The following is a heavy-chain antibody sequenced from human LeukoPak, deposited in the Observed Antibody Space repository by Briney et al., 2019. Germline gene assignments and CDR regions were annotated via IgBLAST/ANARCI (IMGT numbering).Heavy chain of an antibody. CDR1: GYTFTGYY. Sequence: ASVKVSCKASGYTFTGYYMHWVRQAPGQGLEWMGIINPSGGSTSYAQKFQGRVTMTRDMSTSTVYMELSSLRSEDTAVYYCARDLYDILTGYYKGKGGFDYWGQGTLVTVSS. V-gene: IGHV1-46*01. CDR2: INPSGGST. D-gene: IGHD3-9*01. J-gene: IGHJ4*02. CDR3: ARDLYDILTGYYKGKGGFDY.